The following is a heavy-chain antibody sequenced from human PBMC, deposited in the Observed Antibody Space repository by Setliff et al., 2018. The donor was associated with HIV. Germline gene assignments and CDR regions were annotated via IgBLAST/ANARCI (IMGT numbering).Heavy chain of an antibody. Sequence: PSETLSLTCTVSGGSIRSYYWNWIRQPPGKGLEWIGHIYTSGKTHYSPSLKSRITISADTSKNQLSLNLSSVTAADTAVYYCARAAYSGTYLWEPATDLWGRGTLVTVSS. CDR3: ARAAYSGTYLWEPATDL. J-gene: IGHJ2*01. V-gene: IGHV4-4*08. D-gene: IGHD1-26*01. CDR2: IYTSGKT. CDR1: GGSIRSYY.